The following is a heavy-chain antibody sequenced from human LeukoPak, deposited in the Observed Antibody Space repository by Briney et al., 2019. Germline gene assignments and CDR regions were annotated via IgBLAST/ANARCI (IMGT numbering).Heavy chain of an antibody. V-gene: IGHV3-7*01. Sequence: GGSLRLSCAASGFTFSIFWMSWVRQAPGKGLEWVANIKEDGSEKYYVDSVKGRFTISRDNAKNSLYLQMNSLRAEDTAIYYCARDAHLSFASGFDYWGQGILVTVSS. D-gene: IGHD3-10*01. CDR3: ARDAHLSFASGFDY. CDR1: GFTFSIFW. CDR2: IKEDGSEK. J-gene: IGHJ4*02.